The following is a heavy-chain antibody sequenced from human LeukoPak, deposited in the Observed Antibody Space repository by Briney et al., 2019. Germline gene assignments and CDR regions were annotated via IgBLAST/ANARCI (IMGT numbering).Heavy chain of an antibody. CDR1: GGSISSYY. J-gene: IGHJ4*02. CDR2: IYTSGST. V-gene: IGHV4-4*07. CDR3: ARWGEAGTFDY. Sequence: TASETLSLTCTVSGGSISSYYWSWIRQPAGKGLEWIGRIYTSGSTNYNPSLKSRVTMSVDTSKNQFSLKLSSVTAADTAVYYCARWGEAGTFDYWGQRTLVTVSS. D-gene: IGHD6-19*01.